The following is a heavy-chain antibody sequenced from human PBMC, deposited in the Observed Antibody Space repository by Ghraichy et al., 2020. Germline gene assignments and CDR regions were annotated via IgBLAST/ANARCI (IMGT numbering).Heavy chain of an antibody. CDR2: MYYSGTT. CDR1: GGSISRYY. D-gene: IGHD3-10*01. V-gene: IGHV4-59*08. J-gene: IGHJ4*02. CDR3: AGGTGKTPGY. Sequence: SETLSLTCTVSGGSISRYYWSWIRQTPGRGLEWIGYMYYSGTTNYNPSLKIRVPISVDTSKNQFSLKLSSVTAADTAVYYCAGGTGKTPGYWGQGTLVTVSS.